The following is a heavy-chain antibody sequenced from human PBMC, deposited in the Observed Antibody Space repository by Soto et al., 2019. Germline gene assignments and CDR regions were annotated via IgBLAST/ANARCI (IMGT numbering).Heavy chain of an antibody. D-gene: IGHD4-17*01. CDR3: ARAEGGDYESPIYYYYYMDV. V-gene: IGHV3-11*01. Sequence: GGSLRLSCAASGFTFSDYYMSWIRQAPGKGLEWVSYISSSGSTIYYADSVKGRFTISRDNAKNSLYLQMNSLRAEDTAVYYCARAEGGDYESPIYYYYYMDVWGKGTTVTVSS. J-gene: IGHJ6*03. CDR1: GFTFSDYY. CDR2: ISSSGSTI.